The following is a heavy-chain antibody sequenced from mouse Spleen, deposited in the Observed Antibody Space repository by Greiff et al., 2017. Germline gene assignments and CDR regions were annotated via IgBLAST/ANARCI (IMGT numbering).Heavy chain of an antibody. CDR3: ARGNYGSSSFAY. CDR1: GYTFTSYY. D-gene: IGHD1-1*01. J-gene: IGHJ3*01. Sequence: VQLQQSGPELVKPGASVRISCKASGYTFTSYYIHWVKQRPGQGLEWIGWIYPGNVNTKYNEKFKGKATLTADKSSSTAYMQLSSLTSEDSAVYFCARGNYGSSSFAYWGQGTLVTVSA. V-gene: IGHV1S56*01. CDR2: IYPGNVNT.